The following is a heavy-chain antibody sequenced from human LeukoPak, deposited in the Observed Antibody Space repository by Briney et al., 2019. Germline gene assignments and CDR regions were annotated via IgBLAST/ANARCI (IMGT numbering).Heavy chain of an antibody. CDR1: GGTFSSYA. V-gene: IGHV1-69*06. D-gene: IGHD4-11*01. Sequence: GASVKVSCKASGGTFSSYAISWVRQAPGQGLEWMGGIIPIFGTANYAQKFQGRVTITADKSTSTAYMELSSLRSEDTAVYYCARSYSNYNPHFIDYWGQGTLVTVSS. CDR2: IIPIFGTA. CDR3: ARSYSNYNPHFIDY. J-gene: IGHJ4*02.